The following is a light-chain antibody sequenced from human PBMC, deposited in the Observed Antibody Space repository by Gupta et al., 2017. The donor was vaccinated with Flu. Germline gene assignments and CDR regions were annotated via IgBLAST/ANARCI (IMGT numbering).Light chain of an antibody. J-gene: IGLJ2*01. CDR1: SSSIASDY. CDR3: DAWEDRRTGRVI. CDR2: RNN. V-gene: IGLV1-47*01. Sequence: SVLTQPPSASGTPGQRVTISCSGSSSSIASDYVYWYQQLPGAAPKLLIFRNNQRHSGGPGRVSGSKSGTSAALAISGLRAEEEADYYCDAWEDRRTGRVIFGGGTKLTVL.